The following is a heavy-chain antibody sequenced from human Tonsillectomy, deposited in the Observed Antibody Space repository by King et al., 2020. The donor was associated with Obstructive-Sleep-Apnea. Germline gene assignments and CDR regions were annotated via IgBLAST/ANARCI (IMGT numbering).Heavy chain of an antibody. V-gene: IGHV4-59*08. Sequence: VQLQESGPGLVKPSETLSLTCTVSRGSINSYWSWVRQPPGKGLEWIGYIYYNGSTGYNPSLKSRVTISVDTSKKEFSLYLSSVNAADTAVYYFARHQGSASTRAYYYGMDVWGQGTTVTVSS. CDR2: IYYNGST. J-gene: IGHJ6*02. D-gene: IGHD3-10*01. CDR3: ARHQGSASTRAYYYGMDV. CDR1: RGSINSY.